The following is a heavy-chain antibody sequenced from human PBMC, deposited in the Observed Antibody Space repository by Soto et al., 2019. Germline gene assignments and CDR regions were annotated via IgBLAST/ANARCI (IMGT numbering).Heavy chain of an antibody. V-gene: IGHV1-2*02. J-gene: IGHJ4*02. CDR3: AKHRQYGDYGYNFDY. CDR1: GYNFVAYY. D-gene: IGHD2-21*02. Sequence: ASVKVSCKASGYNFVAYYMHWVRQAPGQGLEWMGWINPSSGATNFAERFQGRVTMTSDTSISTFYMEIKRLNSDDTAVYFCAKHRQYGDYGYNFDYWGQGTLVTVSS. CDR2: INPSSGAT.